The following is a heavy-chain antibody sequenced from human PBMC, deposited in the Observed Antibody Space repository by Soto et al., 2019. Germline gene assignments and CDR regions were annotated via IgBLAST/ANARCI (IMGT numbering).Heavy chain of an antibody. Sequence: WESLKISCKGSGYSFTSYWIGWVRQMPGKGLEWMGIIYPGDSDTRYSPSFQGQVTISADKSISTAYLQWSSLKASDTAMYYCARHRGVRFLEWLLSRDYYGMDVWGQGNTVTVS. CDR3: ARHRGVRFLEWLLSRDYYGMDV. V-gene: IGHV5-51*01. CDR1: GYSFTSYW. CDR2: IYPGDSDT. D-gene: IGHD3-3*01. J-gene: IGHJ6*02.